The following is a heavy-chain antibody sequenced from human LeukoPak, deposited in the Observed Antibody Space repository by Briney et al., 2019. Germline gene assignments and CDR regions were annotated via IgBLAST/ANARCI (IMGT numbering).Heavy chain of an antibody. J-gene: IGHJ3*02. V-gene: IGHV3-53*01. D-gene: IGHD2-2*01. CDR3: AREKMLDCSSTSCFGNAFDI. CDR2: IYSGGST. Sequence: SGGSLRLSCAASGFTVSSNYMSWVRQAPGKGLEWVSVIYSGGSTYYADSVKGRFTISRDNSKNTLYLQMNSLRAEDTAVYYCAREKMLDCSSTSCFGNAFDIWGQGTMVTVSS. CDR1: GFTVSSNY.